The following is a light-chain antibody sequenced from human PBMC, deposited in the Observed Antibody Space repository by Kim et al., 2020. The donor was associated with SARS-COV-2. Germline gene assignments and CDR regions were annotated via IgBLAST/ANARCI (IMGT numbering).Light chain of an antibody. J-gene: IGLJ3*02. CDR2: SNN. CDR1: SSNIGSNT. Sequence: GQRGTISCSGSSSNIGSNTVNWYQQLPGTAPKLLIYSNNQRPSGVPDRFSGSKSGTSASLAISGLQSEDEADYYCAAWDDSLNGRVFGGGTKLTVL. V-gene: IGLV1-44*01. CDR3: AAWDDSLNGRV.